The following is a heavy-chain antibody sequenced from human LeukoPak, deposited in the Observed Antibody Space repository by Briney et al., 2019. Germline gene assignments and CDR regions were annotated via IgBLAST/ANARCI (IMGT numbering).Heavy chain of an antibody. CDR3: ARRSVVVPTTMARAFDI. V-gene: IGHV4-39*01. J-gene: IGHJ3*02. CDR1: GGSISSSSYY. CDR2: VYYTGRT. D-gene: IGHD2-2*01. Sequence: PSETLSLTCTVSGGSISSSSYYWGWIRQPPGKGLEWIGNVYYTGRTYYNPSLKSRVTISVDTSKNQFSLKLSSVTAADTAVYYCARRSVVVPTTMARAFDIWGHGTMVTVSS.